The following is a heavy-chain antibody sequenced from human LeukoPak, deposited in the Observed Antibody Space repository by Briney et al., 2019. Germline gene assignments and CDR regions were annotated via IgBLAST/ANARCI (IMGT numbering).Heavy chain of an antibody. Sequence: SETLSLTCTVSGGSISSSSYYWGWIRQPPGKGLEWIGSIYYSGRTYYNPSLKSRVTISVGTSKNQFSLKLSSVTAADTAVYYCARPQDYYYYYMDVWGKGTTVTVS. V-gene: IGHV4-39*07. J-gene: IGHJ6*03. CDR1: GGSISSSSYY. CDR2: IYYSGRT. CDR3: ARPQDYYYYYMDV.